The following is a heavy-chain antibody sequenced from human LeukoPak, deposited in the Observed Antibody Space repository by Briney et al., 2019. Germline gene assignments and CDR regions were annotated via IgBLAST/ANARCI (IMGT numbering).Heavy chain of an antibody. CDR1: GVSISSYY. Sequence: SETLSLTCTVSGVSISSYYWSWLRQPAGKGLEWIGRTYSTGSTNYNPSLKSRVTMSVDTSKNQFSLRLRSVTAVDTAVYYCARQIASAGTAGFDFWGQGALVTVSS. V-gene: IGHV4-4*07. J-gene: IGHJ4*02. CDR2: TYSTGST. CDR3: ARQIASAGTAGFDF. D-gene: IGHD6-13*01.